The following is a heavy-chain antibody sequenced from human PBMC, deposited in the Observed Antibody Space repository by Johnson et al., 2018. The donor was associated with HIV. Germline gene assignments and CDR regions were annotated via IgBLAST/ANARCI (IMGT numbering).Heavy chain of an antibody. CDR2: ISYDGSNK. J-gene: IGHJ3*02. Sequence: QVQLVESGGGVIQPGGSLRLSCAASGFTVSSNYMSWVRQAPGKGLEWVAVISYDGSNKYYADSVKGRFTISRDNSKNTLYLQMNSLRAEDTAVYYCAGAYYYDSSGYPPMLFDIWGQGTMVTVSS. D-gene: IGHD3-22*01. CDR1: GFTVSSNY. V-gene: IGHV3-30-3*01. CDR3: AGAYYYDSSGYPPMLFDI.